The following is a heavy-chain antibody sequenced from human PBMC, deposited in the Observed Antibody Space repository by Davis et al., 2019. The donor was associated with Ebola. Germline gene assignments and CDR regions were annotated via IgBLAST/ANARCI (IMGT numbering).Heavy chain of an antibody. V-gene: IGHV4-59*01. CDR2: IYYSGST. J-gene: IGHJ6*02. Sequence: SETLSLTCTVSGGSISSYYWSWIRQPPGKGLEWVGYIYYSGSTNYNPSLKSRVTISVDTSKNQFSLKLSSVTAADTAVYYCARRGYCSGGSCLRGYYYYGMDVWGQGTTVTVSS. CDR3: ARRGYCSGGSCLRGYYYYGMDV. CDR1: GGSISSYY. D-gene: IGHD2-15*01.